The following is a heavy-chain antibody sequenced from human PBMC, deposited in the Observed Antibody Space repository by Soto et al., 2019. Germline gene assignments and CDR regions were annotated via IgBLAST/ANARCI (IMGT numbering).Heavy chain of an antibody. J-gene: IGHJ3*02. D-gene: IGHD1-26*01. CDR3: AKMGAGSHDAFEI. Sequence: SETLSLTCAVYGGSFSGYYWSWIRQPPGKGLEWIGEINHSGSTNYNPSLKSRVTISVDTSKNQFSLKLSSVTAADTAVYYWAKMGAGSHDAFEIWGQGTMVTVSS. CDR1: GGSFSGYY. CDR2: INHSGST. V-gene: IGHV4-34*01.